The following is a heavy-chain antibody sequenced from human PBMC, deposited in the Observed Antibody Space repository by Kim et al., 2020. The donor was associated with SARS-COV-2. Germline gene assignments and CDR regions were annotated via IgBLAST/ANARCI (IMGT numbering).Heavy chain of an antibody. D-gene: IGHD2-2*01. V-gene: IGHV3-9*01. CDR2: ISWNSGSI. CDR1: GFTFGDYA. J-gene: IGHJ3*02. Sequence: GGSLRLSCAASGFTFGDYAMHWVRQAPGKGLEWVSGISWNSGSIGYADSVKGRFTISRDNAKNSLYLQMNSLRAEDTALYYCARCYSSTSCLRGAWGAFDIWGQGTMVTVSS. CDR3: ARCYSSTSCLRGAWGAFDI.